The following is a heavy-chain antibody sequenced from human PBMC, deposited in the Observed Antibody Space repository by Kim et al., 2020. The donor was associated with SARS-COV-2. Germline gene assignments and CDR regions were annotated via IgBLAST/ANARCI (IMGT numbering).Heavy chain of an antibody. J-gene: IGHJ4*02. D-gene: IGHD3-10*02. Sequence: DSVKGRFTISRDNAKNSLYLQMNSLRDEDTAVYYCATAPHLGSGSYYRDYWGQGTLVTVSS. CDR3: ATAPHLGSGSYYRDY. V-gene: IGHV3-48*02.